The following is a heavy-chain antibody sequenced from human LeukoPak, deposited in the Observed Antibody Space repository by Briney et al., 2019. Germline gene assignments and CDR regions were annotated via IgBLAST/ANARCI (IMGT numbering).Heavy chain of an antibody. V-gene: IGHV3-7*01. Sequence: GGSLRLSCEASGFSSSSHWMGWVRQAPGKGLEWVANIKPDGSEENYVDSVTGRFTISRDNAKNSVYLQMNSLRPDDTALYYCARVRTDSSGYYYEGYDYWGQGTLVTVSS. CDR1: GFSSSSHW. CDR2: IKPDGSEE. CDR3: ARVRTDSSGYYYEGYDY. J-gene: IGHJ4*02. D-gene: IGHD3-22*01.